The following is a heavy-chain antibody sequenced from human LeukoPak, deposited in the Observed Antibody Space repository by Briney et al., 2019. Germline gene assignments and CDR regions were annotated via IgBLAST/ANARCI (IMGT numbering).Heavy chain of an antibody. J-gene: IGHJ1*01. V-gene: IGHV3-53*01. CDR2: IYSGGST. Sequence: GGSLRLSCAASGFTVNSNYMSWVRQAPGKGLEWVSVIYSGGSTYYADSVKGRFTISRDNSKNTLYLQMNSLRAEDTAVYYCAGMYFSQYLQHWGQGTLVTVSS. CDR3: AGMYFSQYLQH. D-gene: IGHD1-14*01. CDR1: GFTVNSNY.